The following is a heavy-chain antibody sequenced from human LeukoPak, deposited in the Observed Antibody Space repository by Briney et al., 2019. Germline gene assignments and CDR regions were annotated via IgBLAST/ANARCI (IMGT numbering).Heavy chain of an antibody. J-gene: IGHJ4*02. Sequence: GGSLRLSCAASGFTFSSYGMSWVRQAPGKGLEWVSGISGSGGSTYYADSVKGRFTISRDNAKKSLYLQMKSLRAEDTAVYYCARHLSGVTGYSYGRGIDYWGQGTLVTVSS. CDR3: ARHLSGVTGYSYGRGIDY. V-gene: IGHV3-23*01. D-gene: IGHD5-18*01. CDR1: GFTFSSYG. CDR2: ISGSGGST.